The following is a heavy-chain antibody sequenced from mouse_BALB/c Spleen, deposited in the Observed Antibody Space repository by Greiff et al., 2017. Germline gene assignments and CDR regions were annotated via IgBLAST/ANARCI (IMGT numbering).Heavy chain of an antibody. V-gene: IGHV8-8*01. CDR1: GFSLSTSGMS. J-gene: IGHJ4*01. CDR2: IWWNDDK. CDR3: ARTGSTMITGYAMDY. D-gene: IGHD2-4*01. Sequence: QVTLKVSGPGILQPSQTLSLTCSFSGFSLSTSGMSVGWIRQPSGKGLEWLAHIWWNDDKYYNPALKSRLTISKDTSNNQVFLKIASVVTADTATYYCARTGSTMITGYAMDYWGQGTSVTVSS.